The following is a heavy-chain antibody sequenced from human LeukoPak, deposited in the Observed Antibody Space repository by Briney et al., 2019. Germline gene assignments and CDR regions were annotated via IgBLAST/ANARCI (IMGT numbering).Heavy chain of an antibody. V-gene: IGHV4-39*01. Sequence: SQTLSLTCTVSGGSISSGNYYWSWIRQPPGKGLEWIGSIYHSGSTYYNPSLKSRVTISVDTSKNQFSLKLSSVTAADTAVYYCARQEEDVAFDIWGQGTMVTVSS. J-gene: IGHJ3*02. CDR2: IYHSGST. CDR3: ARQEEDVAFDI. CDR1: GGSISSGNYY.